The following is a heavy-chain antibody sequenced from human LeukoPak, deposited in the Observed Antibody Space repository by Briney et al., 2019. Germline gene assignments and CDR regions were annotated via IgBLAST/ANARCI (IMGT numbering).Heavy chain of an antibody. CDR2: IRYDGSNK. CDR1: GFTFSSYG. J-gene: IGHJ4*02. D-gene: IGHD2-2*01. V-gene: IGHV3-30*02. Sequence: PGGSLRLSCAASGFTFSSYGMHWVRQAPSKGLEWVAFIRYDGSNKYYADSVKGRFTISRDNSKNTLYLQMNSLRAEDTAVCYCAGTIVVVPAAIEYSSSWEDYWGQGTLVTVSS. CDR3: AGTIVVVPAAIEYSSSWEDY.